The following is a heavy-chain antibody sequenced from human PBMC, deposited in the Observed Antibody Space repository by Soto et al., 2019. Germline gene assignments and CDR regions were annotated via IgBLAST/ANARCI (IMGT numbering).Heavy chain of an antibody. CDR3: ARGVGYCSGGSCYEVDY. Sequence: QVQLVESGGGVVQPGRSLRLSCAASGFTFSSYAMHWVRQAPGKGLEWVAVISYDGSNKYYADSVKGRFTISRDNSKNTLYLQRNSLRAEDTAGYYCARGVGYCSGGSCYEVDYWGQGALVTVSS. CDR1: GFTFSSYA. V-gene: IGHV3-30-3*01. J-gene: IGHJ4*02. CDR2: ISYDGSNK. D-gene: IGHD2-15*01.